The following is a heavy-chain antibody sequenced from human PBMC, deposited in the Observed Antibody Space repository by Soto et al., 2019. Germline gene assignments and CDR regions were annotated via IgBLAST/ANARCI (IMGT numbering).Heavy chain of an antibody. CDR1: GGTFSSYT. V-gene: IGHV1-69*02. Sequence: QVQLVQSGAEVKKPGSSVKVSCKASGGTFSSYTISWVRQAPGQGLEWMGRIIPILGIANYAQKFQGRVTITADKSTSSAYMELSSLRSEDTAVYYCARTTTVTTFLISDIWGQGTMVTVSS. D-gene: IGHD4-17*01. CDR3: ARTTTVTTFLISDI. CDR2: IIPILGIA. J-gene: IGHJ3*02.